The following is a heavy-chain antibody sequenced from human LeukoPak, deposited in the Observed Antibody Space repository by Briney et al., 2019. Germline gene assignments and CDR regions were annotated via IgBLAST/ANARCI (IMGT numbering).Heavy chain of an antibody. J-gene: IGHJ4*02. CDR3: ARAPPRGYYFDY. CDR1: GGSISSYY. V-gene: IGHV4-59*01. Sequence: PETLSLTCTVSGGSISSYYWSWIRQPPGKGLEWIGYIYYSGSTNYNPSLKSRVTISVDTSKNQFSLKLSSVTAADTAVYYCARAPPRGYYFDYWGQGTLVIVSS. CDR2: IYYSGST.